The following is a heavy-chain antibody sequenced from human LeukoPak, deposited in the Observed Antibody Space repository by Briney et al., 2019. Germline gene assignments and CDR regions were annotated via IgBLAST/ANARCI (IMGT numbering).Heavy chain of an antibody. CDR1: GGTFSSYA. V-gene: IGHV1-69*01. D-gene: IGHD6-19*01. CDR2: IIPIFGTA. Sequence: SVKVSCKASGGTFSSYAISWVRQAPGQGLEWMGGIIPIFGTANYAQKFQGRVTITADESTSTAYMELSSLRSEDTAVYYCARDRIAVAGTLDYYYGMDVWGQGTTVTVSS. CDR3: ARDRIAVAGTLDYYYGMDV. J-gene: IGHJ6*02.